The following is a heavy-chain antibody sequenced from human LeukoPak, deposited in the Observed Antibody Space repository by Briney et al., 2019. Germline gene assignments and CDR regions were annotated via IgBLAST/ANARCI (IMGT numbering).Heavy chain of an antibody. CDR2: IIPIFGTA. CDR1: GDTFSSYA. J-gene: IGHJ4*02. V-gene: IGHV1-69*13. CDR3: ARGGREVTATRFDY. Sequence: ASVKVSCKASGDTFSSYAISWVRQAPGQGLEWMGGIIPIFGTANYAQKFQGRVTITADESTSTAYMELSSLRSEDTAVYYCARGGREVTATRFDYWGQGTLVTVSS. D-gene: IGHD2-21*02.